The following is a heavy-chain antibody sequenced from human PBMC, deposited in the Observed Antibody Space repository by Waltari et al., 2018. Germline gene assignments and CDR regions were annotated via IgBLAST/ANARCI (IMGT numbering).Heavy chain of an antibody. D-gene: IGHD6-6*01. CDR1: GYTFTGYY. J-gene: IGHJ3*02. Sequence: QVQLVQSGAEVKKPGASVKVSCKASGYTFTGYYMHWVRQAPGQGLEWMGRINPTSGGTNYAQKFEGRVTMTRDTAISTAYMELSRLRSDDTAVYYCARAGRGIDAFDIWGQGTMVTVSS. CDR3: ARAGRGIDAFDI. V-gene: IGHV1-2*06. CDR2: INPTSGGT.